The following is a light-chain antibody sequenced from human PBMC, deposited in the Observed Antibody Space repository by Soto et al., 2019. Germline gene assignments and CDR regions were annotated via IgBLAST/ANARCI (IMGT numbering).Light chain of an antibody. CDR1: QSVNSN. CDR2: GAS. CDR3: QEYNTLPWT. V-gene: IGKV3-15*01. J-gene: IGKJ1*01. Sequence: EKGMKQSPATVSVSTGERATLSCRASQSVNSNLGWYQQTLGQAPRVLIVGASTRATGIPARFSGSWSGTEFSLTSNILHSEDFVVYCWQEYNTLPWTFGEGSKVAI.